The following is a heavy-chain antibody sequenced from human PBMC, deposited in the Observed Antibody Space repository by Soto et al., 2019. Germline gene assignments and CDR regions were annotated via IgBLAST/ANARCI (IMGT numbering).Heavy chain of an antibody. J-gene: IGHJ4*02. V-gene: IGHV1-69*02. CDR3: AASYGSGYRAFDY. D-gene: IGHD3-10*01. CDR2: INPIVSMS. CDR1: GDTFSFYT. Sequence: QVQLVQSGTEVKKPGSSVKVSCKASGDTFSFYTINWVRQAPGLGLEWVGRINPIVSMSNYAQKFQGRVAMTSDRSTSTAYTEMRSLSSDDTAMYFCAASYGSGYRAFDYWGQGALVIVSS.